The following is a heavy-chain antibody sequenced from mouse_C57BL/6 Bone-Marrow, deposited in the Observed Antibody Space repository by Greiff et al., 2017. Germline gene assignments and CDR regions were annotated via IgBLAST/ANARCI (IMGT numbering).Heavy chain of an antibody. CDR3: ARSRFLLDY. V-gene: IGHV1-69*01. CDR2: LDPSDGYT. Sequence: VQLQQPGAELVMPGASVKLSCKASGYTFTRYWMHWVKQRPGQGLEWIGELDPSDGYTNYNQKFKGKSTLTVDKSSSTTYMQLSSLTSDDSAVYYCARSRFLLDYWGQGTTLTVSS. J-gene: IGHJ2*01. CDR1: GYTFTRYW.